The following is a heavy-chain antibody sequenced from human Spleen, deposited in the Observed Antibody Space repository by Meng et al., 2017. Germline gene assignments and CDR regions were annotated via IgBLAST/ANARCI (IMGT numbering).Heavy chain of an antibody. J-gene: IGHJ4*02. CDR2: IYTSGST. D-gene: IGHD4-11*01. V-gene: IGHV4-61*02. CDR3: ARGPTTMAHDFDY. Sequence: VQLQESGPGLAKPQQTLSLTCTVSGGSISSGSYYWSWIRQPAGKGLEWIGRIYTSGSTNYNPSLKSRVTISVDTSKNQFSLKLSSVTAADTAVYYCARGPTTMAHDFDYWGQGTLVTVSS. CDR1: GGSISSGSYY.